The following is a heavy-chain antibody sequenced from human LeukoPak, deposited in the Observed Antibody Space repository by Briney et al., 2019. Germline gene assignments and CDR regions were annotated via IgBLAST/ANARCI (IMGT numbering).Heavy chain of an antibody. J-gene: IGHJ6*02. CDR1: GFTFRNYV. D-gene: IGHD3-22*01. V-gene: IGHV3-23*01. Sequence: GGSLRLSCTASGFTFRNYVMSWVRQAPGKGLEWVSSIRSSGDDTSSADSVKGRFTIFRDNSKSTLYLQMNSLRAEDTAVYYCARVKNGDYDSSGYFNYYYGMDVWGQGTTVTVSS. CDR2: IRSSGDDT. CDR3: ARVKNGDYDSSGYFNYYYGMDV.